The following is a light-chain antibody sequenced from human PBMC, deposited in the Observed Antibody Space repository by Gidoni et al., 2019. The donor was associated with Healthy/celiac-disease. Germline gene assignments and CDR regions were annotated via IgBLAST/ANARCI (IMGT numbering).Light chain of an antibody. CDR1: RSVSSY. V-gene: IGKV3-11*01. CDR3: QQRSNWPPWT. J-gene: IGKJ1*01. CDR2: DAS. Sequence: EIVLTQSPATLSLSPGERATLSCRASRSVSSYLAWYQQKPGQAPRLLIYDASNRATGIPARFSGSGSGTDFTLTISSLEPEDFAVYYCQQRSNWPPWTFXXXTKVEIK.